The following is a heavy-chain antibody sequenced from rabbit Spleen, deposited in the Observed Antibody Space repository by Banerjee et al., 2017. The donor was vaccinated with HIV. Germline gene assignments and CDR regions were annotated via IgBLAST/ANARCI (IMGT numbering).Heavy chain of an antibody. CDR2: IYTGDGRT. D-gene: IGHD6-1*01. J-gene: IGHJ4*01. CDR1: GFDLSSGYD. Sequence: QSLEESGGGLVKPGASLTLTCTASGFDLSSGYDMCWVRQAPGKGLEWIAYIYTGDGRTDYASWAKGRFTISKTSSTTVTLQMTSLTGADTATYFCARGADYVVWAYDLWGQGTLVTVS. V-gene: IGHV1S40*01. CDR3: ARGADYVVWAYDL.